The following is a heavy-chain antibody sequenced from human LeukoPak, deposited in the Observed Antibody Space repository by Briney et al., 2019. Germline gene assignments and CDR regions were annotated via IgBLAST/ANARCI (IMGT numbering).Heavy chain of an antibody. D-gene: IGHD3-22*01. Sequence: SETLSLTCTVSGGSISSHYWSWIRQPPGKGLEWIGYIYYSGSTNYNPSLKSRVTISVDTSKNQFSLKLSSVTAADTAVYYCAREEGYDSSGYYLGYFDYWGQGTLVTVSS. V-gene: IGHV4-59*11. CDR1: GGSISSHY. J-gene: IGHJ4*02. CDR2: IYYSGST. CDR3: AREEGYDSSGYYLGYFDY.